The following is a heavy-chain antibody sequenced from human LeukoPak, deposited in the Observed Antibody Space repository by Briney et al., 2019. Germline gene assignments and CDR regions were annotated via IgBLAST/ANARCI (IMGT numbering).Heavy chain of an antibody. CDR3: ARGQRSIAVAVGAFDI. D-gene: IGHD6-19*01. V-gene: IGHV4-31*03. Sequence: SETLSLTCTVSGGSIGSGGYYWSWIRQHPGKGLEWIGYIYYSGSTYYNPSLKSRVTISVDTSKNQFSLKLSSVTAADTAVYYCARGQRSIAVAVGAFDIWGQGTMVTVSS. J-gene: IGHJ3*02. CDR2: IYYSGST. CDR1: GGSIGSGGYY.